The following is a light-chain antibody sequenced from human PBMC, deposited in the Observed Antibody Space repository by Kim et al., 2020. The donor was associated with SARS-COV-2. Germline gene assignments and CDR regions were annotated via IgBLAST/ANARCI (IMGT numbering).Light chain of an antibody. CDR1: SLRLYY. CDR2: GKK. V-gene: IGLV3-19*01. CDR3: NSRDNSGYYVV. J-gene: IGLJ2*01. Sequence: SSELTQDPAVSVALGQTVTITCQGDSLRLYYASWYQQKPGQAPQLVIYGKKSRPSGIPDRFSGSSSGNTASLTITGAQAEDEADYYCNSRDNSGYYVVFGGGTQLTVL.